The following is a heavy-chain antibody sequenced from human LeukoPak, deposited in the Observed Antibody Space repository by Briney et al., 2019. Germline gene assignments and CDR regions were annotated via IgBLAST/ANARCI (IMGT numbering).Heavy chain of an antibody. CDR3: ALPGDQYYYDSSGYKQLTDY. CDR2: ISPNGVIT. J-gene: IGHJ4*02. CDR1: GFTFSSHG. Sequence: GGTLRLSCAASGFTFSSHGMNWVRQAPGKGLEWVSGISPNGVITYYTDSVKGRFTISRDNSKGTVYLHMNSLRAEDTAVYYCALPGDQYYYDSSGYKQLTDYWGQGTLVTVSS. D-gene: IGHD3-22*01. V-gene: IGHV3-23*01.